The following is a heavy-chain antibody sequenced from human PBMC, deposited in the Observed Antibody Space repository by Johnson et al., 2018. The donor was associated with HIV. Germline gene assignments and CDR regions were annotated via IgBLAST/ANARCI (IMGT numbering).Heavy chain of an antibody. CDR1: GFTFSSYA. J-gene: IGHJ3*02. CDR2: ISGSGDST. Sequence: MQLVESGGGLAQPGGSLRLSCAASGFTFSSYAMNWVRQAPGKGLEWVSIISGSGDSTYYADSVKGRFTISRDNSKNTLYLQMNSLRAEDTAVYYCASRYTVDAFDIWGQGTMVTVSS. CDR3: ASRYTVDAFDI. V-gene: IGHV3-23*04. D-gene: IGHD1-1*01.